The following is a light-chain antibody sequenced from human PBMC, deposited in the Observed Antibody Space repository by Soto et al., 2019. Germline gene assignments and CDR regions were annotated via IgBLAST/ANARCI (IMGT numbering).Light chain of an antibody. Sequence: EIVLTQSPGTLSLSPGERATLSCRARQSVSSSFLAWYQHKPGQAPRLLIYGASSRATGIPDRFSGSGSGTDFTLTISRLEPEDFAVYYCQQYDSSPWTFGQGTKVEIK. J-gene: IGKJ1*01. CDR2: GAS. V-gene: IGKV3-20*01. CDR3: QQYDSSPWT. CDR1: QSVSSSF.